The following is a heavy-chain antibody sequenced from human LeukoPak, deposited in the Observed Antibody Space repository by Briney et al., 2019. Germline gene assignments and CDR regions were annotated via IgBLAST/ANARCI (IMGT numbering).Heavy chain of an antibody. CDR3: SGQYSSSSVVDY. V-gene: IGHV3-48*03. D-gene: IGHD6-6*01. CDR1: GFSFSSYE. Sequence: GGSLRLSCAASGFSFSSYEMNWVRLAPGKGLEWVSYISSSGSIMYSADSVKGRFTISRDNAKNSLYLQMNSLRAEDTAIYYCSGQYSSSSVVDYWGQGTLVTVSS. CDR2: ISSSGSIM. J-gene: IGHJ4*02.